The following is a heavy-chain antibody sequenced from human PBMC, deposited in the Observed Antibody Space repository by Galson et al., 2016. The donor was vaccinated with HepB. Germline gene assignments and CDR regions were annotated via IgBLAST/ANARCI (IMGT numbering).Heavy chain of an antibody. CDR3: AKNRSLGIYGYRDTYYYYYGMDV. V-gene: IGHV4-59*01. D-gene: IGHD5-24*01. Sequence: SETLSLTCTVSSGSISGNYWSWVRQPPGKGLEWIGFIYYSGSTNYNPSLKSRVTISVDTSKNQFSLKLSSVTAADTAVYYCAKNRSLGIYGYRDTYYYYYGMDVWGQGTTVTVSS. CDR2: IYYSGST. J-gene: IGHJ6*02. CDR1: SGSISGNY.